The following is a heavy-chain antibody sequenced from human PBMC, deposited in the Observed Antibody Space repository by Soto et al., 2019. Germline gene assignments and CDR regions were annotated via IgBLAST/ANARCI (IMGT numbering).Heavy chain of an antibody. D-gene: IGHD3-22*01. CDR3: ARGSSSGYYFPTNFDY. Sequence: TLSLPCTVSGGSISSGGYYWSWIRQHPGKGLEWIGYIYYSGSTYYNPSLKSRVTISVDTSKNQFSLKLSSVTAADTAVYYCARGSSSGYYFPTNFDYWGQGTLVTVSS. CDR1: GGSISSGGYY. CDR2: IYYSGST. J-gene: IGHJ4*02. V-gene: IGHV4-31*03.